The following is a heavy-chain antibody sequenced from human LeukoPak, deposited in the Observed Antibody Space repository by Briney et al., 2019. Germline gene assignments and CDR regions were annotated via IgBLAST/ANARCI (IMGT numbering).Heavy chain of an antibody. V-gene: IGHV3-23*01. CDR3: AKSPDYYDSSGFDY. D-gene: IGHD3-22*01. J-gene: IGHJ4*02. Sequence: GGSLRLSCAASGFTFSSYAMSWVRQAPGKGVEWVSAISGSGGSTYYADSVKGRFTISRDNSKNTLYLQMNSLRAEDTAVYYCAKSPDYYDSSGFDYWGQGTLVTVSS. CDR1: GFTFSSYA. CDR2: ISGSGGST.